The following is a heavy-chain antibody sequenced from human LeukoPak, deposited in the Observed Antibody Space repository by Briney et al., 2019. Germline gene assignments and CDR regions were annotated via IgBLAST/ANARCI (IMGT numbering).Heavy chain of an antibody. J-gene: IGHJ6*02. CDR3: ARHVVVTASPYGMDV. Sequence: ASVRVSCKASGYTFTSYDISWVRQATGQGLEWMGWMNPNSGNTGYAQKFQGRVTMTRNTSISTAYMELSSLRSEDTAVYYCARHVVVTASPYGMDVWGQGTTVTVSS. V-gene: IGHV1-8*01. CDR1: GYTFTSYD. D-gene: IGHD2-21*02. CDR2: MNPNSGNT.